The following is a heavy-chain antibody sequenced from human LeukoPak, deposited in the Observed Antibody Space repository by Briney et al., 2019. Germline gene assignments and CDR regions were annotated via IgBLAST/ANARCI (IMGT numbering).Heavy chain of an antibody. CDR1: GFTFSNSA. J-gene: IGHJ4*02. V-gene: IGHV3-64*02. CDR2: ISTNGDRT. Sequence: PGGSLRLSCGASGFTFSNSAMYWVRQAPGKGLEFVSVISTNGDRTYYADSVKGRFTISGDNSKNTLYLQMGSLRADDMAVYYCARGVAISSSGWYDTFDYWGRGALVTISS. CDR3: ARGVAISSSGWYDTFDY. D-gene: IGHD6-19*01.